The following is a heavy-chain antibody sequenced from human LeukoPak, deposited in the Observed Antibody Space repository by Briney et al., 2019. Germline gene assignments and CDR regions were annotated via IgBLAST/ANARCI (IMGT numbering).Heavy chain of an antibody. V-gene: IGHV4-59*01. CDR1: GGSISSYY. CDR2: IYYSGST. D-gene: IGHD6-19*01. Sequence: SETLSLTCTVSGGSISSYYWSWIRQPPGKGLEWIGYIYYSGSTNYNPSLKSRVTISVDTSKNHFSLKLSSVTAADTAVYYCARGNSRGCPGGDYWGQGTLVTVSS. CDR3: ARGNSRGCPGGDY. J-gene: IGHJ4*02.